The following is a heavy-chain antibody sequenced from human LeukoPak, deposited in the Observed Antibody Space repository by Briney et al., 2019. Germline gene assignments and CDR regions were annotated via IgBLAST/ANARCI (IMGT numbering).Heavy chain of an antibody. D-gene: IGHD3-22*01. CDR3: ARERDSNYYDSRGYSDSFDI. CDR1: SGPIRSGAYF. V-gene: IGHV4-31*03. J-gene: IGHJ3*02. Sequence: SQTLSLTCTVSSGPIRSGAYFWSWIRQRPGKGREWIGYIHYRGSAYDNPSLKSRITGSVDTSENQFSLKLSSVTAADTAVYDCARERDSNYYDSRGYSDSFDIWGQGTMVTVSS. CDR2: IHYRGSA.